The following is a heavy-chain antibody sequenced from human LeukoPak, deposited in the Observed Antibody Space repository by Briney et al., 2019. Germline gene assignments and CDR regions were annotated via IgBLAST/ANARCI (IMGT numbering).Heavy chain of an antibody. D-gene: IGHD3-3*01. Sequence: PSETLSLTCTVSGGSISSSSYYWGWIRQPPGKGLEWIGSIYYSGSTYYNPSLKCRVTISVDTSKNQFSLKLSSVTAADTAVYYCGVYDFWSGYYNYWGQGTLVTVSS. CDR1: GGSISSSSYY. J-gene: IGHJ4*02. V-gene: IGHV4-39*01. CDR2: IYYSGST. CDR3: GVYDFWSGYYNY.